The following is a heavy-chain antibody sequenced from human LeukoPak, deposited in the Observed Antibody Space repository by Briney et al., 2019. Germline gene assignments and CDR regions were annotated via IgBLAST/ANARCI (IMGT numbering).Heavy chain of an antibody. CDR1: GFTFSSYG. J-gene: IGHJ4*02. CDR3: AKDFLGYCSGGSCYQMIDY. CDR2: IRXDGSNK. D-gene: IGHD2-15*01. V-gene: IGHV3-30*02. Sequence: GGSLRLSCAASGFTFSSYGMHWVRQAPGKGLEWVAFIRXDGSNKYYADSVKGRFTISRDNSKNTLYLQMNSLRAEDTAVYYCAKDFLGYCSGGSCYQMIDYWGQGTLVTVSS.